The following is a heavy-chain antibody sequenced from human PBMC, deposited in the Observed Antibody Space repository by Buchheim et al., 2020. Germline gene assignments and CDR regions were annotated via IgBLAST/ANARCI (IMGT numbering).Heavy chain of an antibody. Sequence: QVQLHESGPGLVKPSGTLSLTCAVSGGSITSSNWWSWVRQPPAKGLEWIGVIYQSGSTNYNPSLKSRVTISVDKSKNQFSLTLNSVTAADTAVYYCARKPGTTGTTGWFDPWGQGTL. D-gene: IGHD1-1*01. J-gene: IGHJ5*02. V-gene: IGHV4-4*02. CDR2: IYQSGST. CDR3: ARKPGTTGTTGWFDP. CDR1: GGSITSSNW.